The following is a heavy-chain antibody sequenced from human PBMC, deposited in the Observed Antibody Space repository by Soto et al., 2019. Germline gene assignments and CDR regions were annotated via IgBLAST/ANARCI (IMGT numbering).Heavy chain of an antibody. CDR3: AGGAMVTPYYYGLDV. CDR2: ISGSGHYT. V-gene: IGHV3-23*01. J-gene: IGHJ6*02. D-gene: IGHD5-18*01. CDR1: GFTSSNYS. Sequence: EVRLLESGGGLVQPGGSLRLSCAGSGFTSSNYSMSWVRQAPGKGLEWVSAISGSGHYTKYRDSVKGRFTISRDNSKNTLYLQMNSLRAEDTAVYYCAGGAMVTPYYYGLDVWGQGTTVTVSS.